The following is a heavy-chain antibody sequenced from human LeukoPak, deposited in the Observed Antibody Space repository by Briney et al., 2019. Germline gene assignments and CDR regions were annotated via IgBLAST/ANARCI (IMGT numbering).Heavy chain of an antibody. V-gene: IGHV1-18*01. CDR2: ISGYNGKT. Sequence: ASVKVSRKASGYTFSKYSINWVRQAPGQGLEWMGWISGYNGKTNYAQKFQGRVTITRNTSISTAYMELSSLRSEDTAVYYCARTMVRGDYYFDYWGQGTLVTVSS. CDR1: GYTFSKYS. D-gene: IGHD3-10*01. J-gene: IGHJ4*02. CDR3: ARTMVRGDYYFDY.